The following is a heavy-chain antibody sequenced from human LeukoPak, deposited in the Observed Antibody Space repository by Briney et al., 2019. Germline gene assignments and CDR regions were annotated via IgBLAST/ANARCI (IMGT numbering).Heavy chain of an antibody. CDR1: GFTFNSYA. CDR3: AKAGRRILDY. Sequence: GGSLRLSCAASGFTFNSYAMAWVRQAPVKALEWVSAISGSGGSTYYADSVKGRFTISRDNSKNTLYLQMNSLRAEDTAVYYCAKAGRRILDYWGQGTLVTVSS. CDR2: ISGSGGST. J-gene: IGHJ4*02. V-gene: IGHV3-23*01.